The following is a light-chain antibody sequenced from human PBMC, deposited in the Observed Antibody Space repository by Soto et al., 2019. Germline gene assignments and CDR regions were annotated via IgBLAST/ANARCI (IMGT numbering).Light chain of an antibody. CDR3: QQRSNWPPLT. CDR2: DAS. J-gene: IGKJ4*01. V-gene: IGKV3-11*01. CDR1: QSVSSY. Sequence: EIVLTQSPATLSLSPGERATLSCRASQSVSSYLAWYKQKPGQAPRLLIYDASNRATGTPARFSGSGSGTDFTLTISSLEPEDFAVYYCQQRSNWPPLTFGGGTKGDIK.